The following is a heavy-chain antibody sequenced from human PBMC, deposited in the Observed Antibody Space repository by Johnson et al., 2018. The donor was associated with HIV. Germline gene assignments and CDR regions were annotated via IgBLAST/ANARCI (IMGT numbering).Heavy chain of an antibody. Sequence: VQLVESGEGVVRPGGSLRLSCAASGFTFDDYGMSWVRQAPGKGLEWVGRIKSNTDGGTTDYAAPVKGRFTISRDDSKNTLYLQMNSLKTEDTAVYYCAREAYCSGGSCYDAFDIWGQGTMVTVSS. V-gene: IGHV3-15*01. D-gene: IGHD2-15*01. CDR2: IKSNTDGGTT. CDR3: AREAYCSGGSCYDAFDI. J-gene: IGHJ3*02. CDR1: GFTFDDYG.